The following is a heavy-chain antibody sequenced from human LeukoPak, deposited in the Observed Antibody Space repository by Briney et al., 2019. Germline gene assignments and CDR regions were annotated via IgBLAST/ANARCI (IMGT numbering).Heavy chain of an antibody. D-gene: IGHD2-2*01. CDR3: ARRPQVVPAAGRPFDI. CDR2: IYYSGST. V-gene: IGHV4-39*01. CDR1: GGSISSSSYY. J-gene: IGHJ3*02. Sequence: PSETLSLTCTVPGGSISSSSYYWGWIRQPPGKGLEWIGSIYYSGSTYYNPSLKSRVTISVDTSKNQFSLKLSSVTAADTAVYYCARRPQVVPAAGRPFDIWGQGTMVTVSS.